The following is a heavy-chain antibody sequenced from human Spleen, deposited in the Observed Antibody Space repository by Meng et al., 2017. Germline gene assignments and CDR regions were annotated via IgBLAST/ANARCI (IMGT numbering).Heavy chain of an antibody. D-gene: IGHD4-11*01. CDR2: SNHSGST. V-gene: IGHV4-34*04. J-gene: IGHJ4*02. CDR1: GGSFSDYY. CDR3: ARGPTTMAHDFDY. Sequence: QVQLVQSGAAVKKPSETLSLTCVVSGGSFSDYYWSSIRRPPGKGLEGLGESNHSGSTNNNPSLESRATISVDTSQNNLSLKLSSVTAADSAVYYCARGPTTMAHDFDYWGQGTLVTVSS.